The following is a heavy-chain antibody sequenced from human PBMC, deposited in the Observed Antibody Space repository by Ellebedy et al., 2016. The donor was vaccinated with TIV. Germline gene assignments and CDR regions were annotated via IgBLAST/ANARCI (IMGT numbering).Heavy chain of an antibody. Sequence: AASVKVSCKASGYTFTGYYMHWVRQAPGQGLEWMGWINPNSGGTNYAQKFQGWVTMTRDTSISTAYMELSRLRSDDTAVYYCARGPFMITFGGVIMDVWGQGTTVTVSS. D-gene: IGHD3-16*02. CDR3: ARGPFMITFGGVIMDV. CDR2: INPNSGGT. J-gene: IGHJ6*02. V-gene: IGHV1-2*04. CDR1: GYTFTGYY.